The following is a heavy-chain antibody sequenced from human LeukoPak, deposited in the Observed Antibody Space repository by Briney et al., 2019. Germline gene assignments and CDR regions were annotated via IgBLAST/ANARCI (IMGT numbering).Heavy chain of an antibody. J-gene: IGHJ3*02. CDR1: GGSFSGYY. CDR2: INHSGST. CDR3: ARGIAALVESSGPYPPDAFDI. Sequence: PSETLSLTCAVYGGSFSGYYWSWIRQPPGKGLEWIGEINHSGSTNYNPSLKSRVTISVDTSKNQFSLKLSSVTAADTAVYYCARGIAALVESSGPYPPDAFDIWGQGTMVTVSS. D-gene: IGHD3-22*01. V-gene: IGHV4-34*01.